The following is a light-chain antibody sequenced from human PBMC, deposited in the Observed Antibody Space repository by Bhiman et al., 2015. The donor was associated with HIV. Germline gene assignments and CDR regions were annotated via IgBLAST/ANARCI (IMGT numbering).Light chain of an antibody. CDR2: GNN. Sequence: QSVLTQPPSVSGAPGQRITISCTGSSSNIGAGYDVHWYQQVPGKAPKFLIFGNNNRPSGVPDRFSGSKSGASASLVITGLQVDDEADYYCQSYDSSLTRHVFGTGTKVTVL. V-gene: IGLV1-40*03. CDR3: QSYDSSLTRHV. J-gene: IGLJ1*01. CDR1: SSNIGAGYD.